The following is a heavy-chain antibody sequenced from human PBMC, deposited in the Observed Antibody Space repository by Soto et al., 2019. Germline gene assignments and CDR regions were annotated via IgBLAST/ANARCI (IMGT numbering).Heavy chain of an antibody. CDR3: TTGDIVVVTALDY. CDR2: IKSKTDGGTT. CDR1: GFTFSNAW. D-gene: IGHD2-21*02. Sequence: GGSLRLSCAASGFTFSNAWMNWVRQAPGKGLEWVGRIKSKTDGGTTDYAAPVKGRFTISRDDSKNTLYLQMNSLKTEDTAVYYCTTGDIVVVTALDYWGQGTLVTVSS. V-gene: IGHV3-15*07. J-gene: IGHJ4*02.